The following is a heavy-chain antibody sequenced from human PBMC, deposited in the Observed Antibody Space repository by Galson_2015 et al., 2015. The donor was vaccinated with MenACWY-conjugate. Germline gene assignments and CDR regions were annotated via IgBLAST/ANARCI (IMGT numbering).Heavy chain of an antibody. CDR2: IIGGNGNT. J-gene: IGHJ4*02. D-gene: IGHD6-19*01. V-gene: IGHV1-3*01. CDR1: GYTFTSYV. CDR3: ARAGWLDY. Sequence: SVKVSCKASGYTFTSYVMHWVRQAPGQGLEWMGWIIGGNGNTKYSEKFQGRVTITRDTSASTAYMELSSLRSEDTAVYYCARAGWLDYWGQGTLVTVSS.